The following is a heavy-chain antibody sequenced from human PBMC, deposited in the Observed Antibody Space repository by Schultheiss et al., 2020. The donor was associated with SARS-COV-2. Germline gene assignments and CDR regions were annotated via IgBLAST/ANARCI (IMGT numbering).Heavy chain of an antibody. J-gene: IGHJ4*02. V-gene: IGHV1-58*01. D-gene: IGHD5-24*01. Sequence: SVKVSCKASGFTFTSSAVQWVRQARGQRLEWIGWIVVGSGNTNYAQKFQERVTITRDMSTSTAYMELSSLRSEDTAVYYCAADPDGYNVFDYWGQGTLVTVSS. CDR3: AADPDGYNVFDY. CDR2: IVVGSGNT. CDR1: GFTFTSSA.